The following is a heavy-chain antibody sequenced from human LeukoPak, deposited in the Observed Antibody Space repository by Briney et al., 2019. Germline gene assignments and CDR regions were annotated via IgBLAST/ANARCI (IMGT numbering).Heavy chain of an antibody. Sequence: GASVKVSCKASGYTFTSYAMNWVRQAPGQGLEWMGWINTNTGNPTYAQGFTGRFVFSLDTSVSTAYLQISSLKAEDTAVYYCARGEILRFLEWLLSPYYYYGMDVWGQGTTVTVSS. V-gene: IGHV7-4-1*02. CDR1: GYTFTSYA. CDR3: ARGEILRFLEWLLSPYYYYGMDV. D-gene: IGHD3-3*01. CDR2: INTNTGNP. J-gene: IGHJ6*02.